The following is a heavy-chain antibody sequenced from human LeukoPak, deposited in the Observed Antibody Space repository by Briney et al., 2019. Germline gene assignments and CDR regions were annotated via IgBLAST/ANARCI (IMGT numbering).Heavy chain of an antibody. J-gene: IGHJ6*04. V-gene: IGHV3-21*01. CDR1: GFTFSSYS. Sequence: GGSLRLSCAASGFTFSSYSMNWVRQAPGKGLEWVSSISSSSSYIYYADSVKGRFTISRDNAKNSLYLQMNSLRAEDTAVYYCARVMDTAMANYGMDVWGKGTTVTVSS. CDR2: ISSSSSYI. D-gene: IGHD5-18*01. CDR3: ARVMDTAMANYGMDV.